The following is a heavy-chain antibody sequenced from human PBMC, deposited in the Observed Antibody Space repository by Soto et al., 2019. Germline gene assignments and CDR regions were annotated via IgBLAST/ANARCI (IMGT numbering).Heavy chain of an antibody. CDR3: ARESKYQAAGYYYYMDV. CDR1: SGSISTYY. J-gene: IGHJ6*03. V-gene: IGHV4-59*12. D-gene: IGHD2-2*01. CDR2: IYHSGST. Sequence: SETLSLTCTVSSGSISTYYWSWIRQPPGKGLEWIGEIYHSGSTNYNPSLKSRVTISVDTSKNQFSLKLSSVTAADTAVYYCARESKYQAAGYYYYMDVWGKGTTVTVSS.